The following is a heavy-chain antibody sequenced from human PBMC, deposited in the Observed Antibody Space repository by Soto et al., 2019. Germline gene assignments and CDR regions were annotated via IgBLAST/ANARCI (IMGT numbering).Heavy chain of an antibody. Sequence: RASVKVSCKASGYTFTSYGISWVRQAPGQGLEWMGWISAYNGNTYSPSFQGQVTISADKSISTAYMQWSSLKASDTAMYYCARRADGYNPFDYWGQGTPVTVSS. V-gene: IGHV1-18*01. CDR2: ISAYNGNT. CDR3: ARRADGYNPFDY. D-gene: IGHD5-12*01. J-gene: IGHJ4*02. CDR1: GYTFTSYG.